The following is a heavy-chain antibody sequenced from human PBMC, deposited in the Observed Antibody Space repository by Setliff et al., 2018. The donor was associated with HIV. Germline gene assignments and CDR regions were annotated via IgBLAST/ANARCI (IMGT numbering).Heavy chain of an antibody. D-gene: IGHD3-9*01. CDR1: GGSISSGGYY. CDR2: IYYSGST. J-gene: IGHJ2*01. V-gene: IGHV4-31*03. CDR3: ARGAYYDILTAYFSYFDL. Sequence: SETLSLTCTVSGGSISSGGYYWSWIRQHPGKGLEWIGYIYYSGSTYYNPSLKSRVTMSLDTSKNQFSLKLRSVTAAETAVYYCARGAYYDILTAYFSYFDLWGRGTLVTVSS.